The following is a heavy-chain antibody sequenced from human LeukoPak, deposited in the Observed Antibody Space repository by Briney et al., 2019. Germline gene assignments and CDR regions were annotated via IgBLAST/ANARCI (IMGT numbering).Heavy chain of an antibody. CDR2: IKPEGNEK. CDR3: SGRDSSRSPRAY. D-gene: IGHD2-2*01. CDR1: GLTLTDFW. J-gene: IGHJ1*01. V-gene: IGHV3-7*01. Sequence: GGSLRLSCAASGLTLTDFWMYWVRLAPGRGLEGLANIKPEGNEKYYVDSVKGPFAIYSENAKNAVYLEMKSLRAEDPGVYYCSGRDSSRSPRAYWGEGTLVSLPS.